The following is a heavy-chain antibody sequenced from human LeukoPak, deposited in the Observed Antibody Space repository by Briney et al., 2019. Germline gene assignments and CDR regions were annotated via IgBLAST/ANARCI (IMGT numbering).Heavy chain of an antibody. V-gene: IGHV4-31*03. CDR3: ARDRAAAGNRGFDY. CDR1: GGSISSGGYY. D-gene: IGHD6-13*01. J-gene: IGHJ4*02. CDR2: IYYSGST. Sequence: SQSLSLTCTVSGGSISSGGYYWSWIRQHPGKGLEWIGYIYYSGSTYYNPSLKSRVTISVDTSKNQFSLKLSSVTAADTAVYYCARDRAAAGNRGFDYWGQGTLVTVSS.